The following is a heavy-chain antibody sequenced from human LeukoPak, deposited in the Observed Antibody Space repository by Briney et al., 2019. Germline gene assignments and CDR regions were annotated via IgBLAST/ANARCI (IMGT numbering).Heavy chain of an antibody. CDR1: GFTFDDYA. V-gene: IGHV3-43*02. J-gene: IGHJ4*02. Sequence: GSLRLSCAASGFTFDDYAMHWVRQVPGKGQEWVSVITGDGRDTFYADSVKGRFTISRDNSKNTLYLQMNSLRAEDTAVYYCARDEDYYGSGSYYRYWGQGTLVTVSS. CDR3: ARDEDYYGSGSYYRY. D-gene: IGHD3-10*01. CDR2: ITGDGRDT.